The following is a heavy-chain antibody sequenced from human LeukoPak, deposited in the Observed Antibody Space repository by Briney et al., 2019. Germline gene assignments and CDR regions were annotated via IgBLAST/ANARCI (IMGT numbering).Heavy chain of an antibody. CDR1: GFTFSSYW. D-gene: IGHD5-18*01. CDR3: ARGAKDGYSSWNY. Sequence: GGSLRLSCSASGFTFSSYWMPWVRQAPGKGPVWVSRINSDGSSTSYADSVKGRFTISRDNAKNTVYLQMNSLRAEDTAVYYCARGAKDGYSSWNYWGQGTLVTVSS. J-gene: IGHJ4*02. V-gene: IGHV3-74*01. CDR2: INSDGSST.